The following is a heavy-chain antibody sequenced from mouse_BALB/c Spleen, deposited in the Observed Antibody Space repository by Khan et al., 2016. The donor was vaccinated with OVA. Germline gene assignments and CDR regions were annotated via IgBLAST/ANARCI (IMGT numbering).Heavy chain of an antibody. D-gene: IGHD2-2*01. CDR2: ISYSGST. V-gene: IGHV3-2*02. CDR1: GYSITSDYA. Sequence: EVQLQESGPGLVKPSQSLSLTCTVTGYSITSDYAWNWIRQFPGNKLEWMGYISYSGSTSYNPSLKSRISITRDTSKNQFFLQLNSVTTEDTATYYCARGGYDSAWFAYWGQGTLVTVSA. CDR3: ARGGYDSAWFAY. J-gene: IGHJ3*01.